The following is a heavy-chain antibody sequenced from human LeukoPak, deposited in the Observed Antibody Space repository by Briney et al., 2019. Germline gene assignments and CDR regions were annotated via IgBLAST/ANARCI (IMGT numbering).Heavy chain of an antibody. J-gene: IGHJ3*02. V-gene: IGHV3-33*01. Sequence: GGSLRLSCAAFGFTFSSYGMHWVRQAPGKGLEWVAAIWYDGSNKYYADSVKGRFTISRDNSKNTLYLQMNSLRAEDTAVYYCAREADTAMVTWAFDIWGQGTMVTVSS. CDR1: GFTFSSYG. CDR2: IWYDGSNK. D-gene: IGHD5-18*01. CDR3: AREADTAMVTWAFDI.